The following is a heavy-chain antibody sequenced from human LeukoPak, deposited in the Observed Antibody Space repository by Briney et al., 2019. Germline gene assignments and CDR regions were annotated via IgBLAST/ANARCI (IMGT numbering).Heavy chain of an antibody. Sequence: SETLSLTCCVSGGSISSYFWTWIRQPAGKGLAWIGRIYTSGSTHYTPSLKSRVTMSVDASKNQFTLNLRSVTAGDTAVYYCARETETVAGRGLDYWGQGTLVTVSS. V-gene: IGHV4-4*07. CDR1: GGSISSYF. CDR2: IYTSGST. CDR3: ARETETVAGRGLDY. J-gene: IGHJ4*02. D-gene: IGHD6-19*01.